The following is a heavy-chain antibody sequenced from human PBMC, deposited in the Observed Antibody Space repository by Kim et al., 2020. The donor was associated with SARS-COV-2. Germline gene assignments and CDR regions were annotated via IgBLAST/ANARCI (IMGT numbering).Heavy chain of an antibody. D-gene: IGHD3-3*01. CDR3: AKDHGRFLEWLLGGYYFDY. J-gene: IGHJ4*02. Sequence: GGSLRLSCAASGFTFSSYGMHWVRQAPGKGLEWVAVISYDGSNKYYADSVKGRFTISRDNSKNTLYLQMNSLRAEDTAVYYCAKDHGRFLEWLLGGYYFDYWGQGTLVTVSS. V-gene: IGHV3-30*18. CDR2: ISYDGSNK. CDR1: GFTFSSYG.